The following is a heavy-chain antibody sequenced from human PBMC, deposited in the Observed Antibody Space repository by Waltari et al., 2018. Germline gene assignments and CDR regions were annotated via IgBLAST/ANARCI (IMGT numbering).Heavy chain of an antibody. Sequence: QVQLQESGPGLVKTSETLSLTCTVSGGSISRYSWSWVRQPPGKVLEWIGYIYYSGSTNYNPSLKSRVTISVDTSKNQFSLKLSSVTAADTAVYYCARGATVTPYYFDYWGQGTLVTVSS. V-gene: IGHV4-59*01. J-gene: IGHJ4*02. D-gene: IGHD4-17*01. CDR3: ARGATVTPYYFDY. CDR1: GGSISRYS. CDR2: IYYSGST.